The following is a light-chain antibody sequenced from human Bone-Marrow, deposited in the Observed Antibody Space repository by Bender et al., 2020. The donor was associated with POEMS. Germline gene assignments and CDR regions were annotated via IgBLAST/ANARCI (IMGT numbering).Light chain of an antibody. V-gene: IGLV3-21*03. Sequence: SYVLTQPPSVSVAPGKTARITCGGNNIASKSVHWYRQRPGQAPVLVVYDDSDRPSGIPERFSGSNSGNTATLNISRVEAGDEADYYCQVWDSSNDHLIFGGGTKLTVL. CDR3: QVWDSSNDHLI. CDR1: NIASKS. CDR2: DDS. J-gene: IGLJ2*01.